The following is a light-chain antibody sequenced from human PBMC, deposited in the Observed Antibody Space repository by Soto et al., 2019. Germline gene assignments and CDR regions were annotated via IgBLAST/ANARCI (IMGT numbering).Light chain of an antibody. Sequence: DIQMTQSPSSLSASVGDRVAISCRASQSISSSLNWYQQKPGKAPKLLIYAASSLQSGVPSRFSGSGSGTDFTLTISSLQSEDFATYYCQQSYNTPYTFGQGTELEIK. CDR1: QSISSS. V-gene: IGKV1-39*01. CDR2: AAS. J-gene: IGKJ2*01. CDR3: QQSYNTPYT.